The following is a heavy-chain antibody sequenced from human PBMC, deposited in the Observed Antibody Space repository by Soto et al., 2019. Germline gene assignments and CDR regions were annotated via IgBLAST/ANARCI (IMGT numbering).Heavy chain of an antibody. J-gene: IGHJ4*02. CDR2: IWYAGSNK. CDR1: GFTFSTYD. D-gene: IGHD4-17*01. V-gene: IGHV3-33*01. CDR3: ARGTVHFDY. Sequence: QVQLVEAGGGVVQPGRSLRLSCAASGFTFSTYDMHWVRQAPGKGLEWVAVIWYAGSNKYYADSVKGRFTISRDNSKNTLYLQMNSLSAEDTAVYYCARGTVHFDYWGQGTLVTVSS.